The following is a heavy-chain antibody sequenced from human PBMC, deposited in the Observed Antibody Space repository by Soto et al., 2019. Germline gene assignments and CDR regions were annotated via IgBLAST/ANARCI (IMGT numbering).Heavy chain of an antibody. J-gene: IGHJ5*02. D-gene: IGHD6-13*01. V-gene: IGHV5-51*01. CDR3: ARLGLGSSSWYNWFDP. Sequence: PGESLKVSCKGSGYSCTSYWIGWVRQMPGKGLEWMGIIYPGDSDTRYSPSFQGQVTISADKSISTAYLQWSSLKASDTAMYYCARLGLGSSSWYNWFDPWGQGTLVTVSS. CDR2: IYPGDSDT. CDR1: GYSCTSYW.